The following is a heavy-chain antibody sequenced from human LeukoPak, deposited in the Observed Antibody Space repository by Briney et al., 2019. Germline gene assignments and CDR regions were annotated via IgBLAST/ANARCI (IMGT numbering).Heavy chain of an antibody. D-gene: IGHD2-15*01. V-gene: IGHV3-11*04. CDR3: AREAQLVAATDY. Sequence: GGSLRLSCAASGFTFSDYYMSWIRQAPEKGLEWVSYISSSGSTIYYADSVKGRFTISRDNAKNSLYLQMNSLRAEDTAVYYCAREAQLVAATDYWGQGTLVTVSS. J-gene: IGHJ4*02. CDR1: GFTFSDYY. CDR2: ISSSGSTI.